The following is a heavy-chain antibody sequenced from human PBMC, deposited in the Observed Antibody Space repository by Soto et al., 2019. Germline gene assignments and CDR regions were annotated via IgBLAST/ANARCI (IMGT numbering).Heavy chain of an antibody. CDR3: ARDSSQLNYDILTGGKTDAFDI. Sequence: GGSLRLSCAASGFTFSSYGMHWVRQAPGKGLEWVAVIWYDGSNKYYADSVKGRFTISRDNSKNTLYLQMNSLRAEDTAVYYCARDSSQLNYDILTGGKTDAFDIWGQGTMVTVSS. V-gene: IGHV3-33*01. CDR2: IWYDGSNK. J-gene: IGHJ3*02. CDR1: GFTFSSYG. D-gene: IGHD3-9*01.